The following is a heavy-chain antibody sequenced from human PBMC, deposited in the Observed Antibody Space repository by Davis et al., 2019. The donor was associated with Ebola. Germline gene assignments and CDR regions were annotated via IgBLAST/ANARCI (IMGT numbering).Heavy chain of an antibody. CDR1: GFIFSTYA. V-gene: IGHV3-23*01. J-gene: IGHJ4*02. CDR3: AKGTGGDY. Sequence: GGSLRLSCEASGFIFSTYAMSWVRQAPGKGLEWVSAITGSGSSTYYADSVKGRITISRDNSKNTLYLQMNSLRAEDTAVYYCAKGTGGDYWGQGTLVTVSS. CDR2: ITGSGSST. D-gene: IGHD3-16*01.